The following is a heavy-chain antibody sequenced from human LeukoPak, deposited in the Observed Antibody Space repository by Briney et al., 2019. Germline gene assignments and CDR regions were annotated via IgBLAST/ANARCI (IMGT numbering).Heavy chain of an antibody. D-gene: IGHD3-9*01. J-gene: IGHJ5*02. CDR1: GGSFSGYY. CDR3: ARGRTLLRYFDWLLVQVWFDP. V-gene: IGHV4-34*01. Sequence: SETLSLTCAVYGGSFSGYYWSWIRQPPGKGLEWIGEINHSGSTNYNPSLKSRVTISVDTSKNQFSLKLSSVTAADTAVYYCARGRTLLRYFDWLLVQVWFDPWGQGTLVTVSS. CDR2: INHSGST.